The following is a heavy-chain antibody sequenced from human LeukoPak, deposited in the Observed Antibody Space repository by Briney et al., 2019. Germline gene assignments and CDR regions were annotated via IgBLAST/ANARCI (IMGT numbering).Heavy chain of an antibody. CDR3: ARVPEYCSSTSCYTNAFDI. Sequence: GASVKVSCKVSGYTLTELSMHWVRQAPGKGLEWMGGFDPEDGETIYAQKFQGRVTMTEDTSTDTAYMELSSLRSEDTAVYYCARVPEYCSSTSCYTNAFDIWGQGTMVTVSS. V-gene: IGHV1-24*01. D-gene: IGHD2-2*02. J-gene: IGHJ3*02. CDR2: FDPEDGET. CDR1: GYTLTELS.